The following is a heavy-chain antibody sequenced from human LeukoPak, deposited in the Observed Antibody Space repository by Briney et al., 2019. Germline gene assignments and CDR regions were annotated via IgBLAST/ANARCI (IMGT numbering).Heavy chain of an antibody. J-gene: IGHJ4*02. Sequence: GASVKVSCKASGYTFTSYAMHWVRQAPGQRLEWMGWINAGNGNTKYSQKFQGRVAITRDTSASTAYMELSSLRSEDTAVYYCARVGRVGATRVYFDYWGQGTLVTVSS. CDR3: ARVGRVGATRVYFDY. CDR2: INAGNGNT. V-gene: IGHV1-3*01. D-gene: IGHD1-26*01. CDR1: GYTFTSYA.